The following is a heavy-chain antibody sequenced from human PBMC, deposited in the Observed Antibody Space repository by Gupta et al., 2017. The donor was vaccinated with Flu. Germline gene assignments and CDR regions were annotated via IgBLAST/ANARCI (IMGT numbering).Heavy chain of an antibody. J-gene: IGHJ4*02. D-gene: IGHD2-21*02. Sequence: QLQLQESGPGLVKPSETLSLTCTVSGGSISSSSYYWGWIRQPPGKGLEWIGSIYYSGSTYYNPSLKSRVTISVDTSKNQFSLKLSSVTAADTAVYYCARHRSDCGGDCFWLPWDYWGQGTLVTVSS. CDR3: ARHRSDCGGDCFWLPWDY. V-gene: IGHV4-39*01. CDR2: IYYSGST. CDR1: GGSISSSSYY.